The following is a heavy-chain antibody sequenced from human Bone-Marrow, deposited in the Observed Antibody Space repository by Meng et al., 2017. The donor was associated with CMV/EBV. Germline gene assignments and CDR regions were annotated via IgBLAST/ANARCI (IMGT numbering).Heavy chain of an antibody. J-gene: IGHJ6*02. CDR3: ARPQYSRSSGLDGMDV. Sequence: GESLKISCAASGFTFSKYWMTWVRQLPGKGLEWVANIRQDGSEEYYLDSVKGRFTISRDNAKNSLYLQMNSLRAEDTAVYYCARPQYSRSSGLDGMDVWGQGTTVTVSS. D-gene: IGHD6-6*01. CDR1: GFTFSKYW. V-gene: IGHV3-7*01. CDR2: IRQDGSEE.